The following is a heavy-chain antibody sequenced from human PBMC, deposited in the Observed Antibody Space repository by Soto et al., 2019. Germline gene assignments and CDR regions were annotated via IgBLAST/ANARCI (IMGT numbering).Heavy chain of an antibody. CDR3: ANRGRCSSSSCSHYFDY. J-gene: IGHJ4*02. CDR2: ITGSTDTT. D-gene: IGHD2-15*01. CDR1: GFAFSTYA. Sequence: EVQLLESGGGLVQPGGSLRLSCAASGFAFSTYAVSWVRQAPGEGLEWVSLITGSTDTTYYAYSVKGRFTISRDSSRNTLYLQMHSLRAEDTALYSCANRGRCSSSSCSHYFDYWGQGTPVTVSS. V-gene: IGHV3-23*01.